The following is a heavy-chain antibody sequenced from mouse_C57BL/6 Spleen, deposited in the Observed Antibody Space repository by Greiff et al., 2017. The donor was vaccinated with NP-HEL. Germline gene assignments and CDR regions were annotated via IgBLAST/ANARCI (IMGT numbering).Heavy chain of an antibody. Sequence: EVNVVESGGGLVKPGGSLKLSCAASGFTFSSYAMSWVRQTPEKRLEWVATISDGGSYTYYPDTVKGRFTISRDNAKNNLYLQMSHLKSEDTAMYYCAREFITTVVATEAMDYWGQGTSVTVSS. V-gene: IGHV5-4*01. CDR3: AREFITTVVATEAMDY. D-gene: IGHD1-1*01. CDR2: ISDGGSYT. CDR1: GFTFSSYA. J-gene: IGHJ4*01.